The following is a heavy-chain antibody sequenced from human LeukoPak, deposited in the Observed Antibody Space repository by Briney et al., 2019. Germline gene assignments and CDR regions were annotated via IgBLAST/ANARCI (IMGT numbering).Heavy chain of an antibody. CDR1: GFTFSSYA. J-gene: IGHJ4*02. Sequence: GGSLRLSCAASGFTFSSYAMHRVRQAPGKGLEWVAVISYDGSNKYYADSVKGRFTISRDNSKNTLYLQMNSLRAEDTAVYYCAKVRANRFASFDYWGQGTLVTVSS. CDR3: AKVRANRFASFDY. D-gene: IGHD1/OR15-1a*01. CDR2: ISYDGSNK. V-gene: IGHV3-30*04.